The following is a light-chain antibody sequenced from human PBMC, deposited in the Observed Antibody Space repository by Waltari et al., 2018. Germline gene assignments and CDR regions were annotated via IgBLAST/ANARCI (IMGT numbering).Light chain of an antibody. CDR2: GAS. Sequence: VLTHPPGPLSLSPGERAPLPCRASQSVSSSYLAWYQQKPSQAPSLLIYGASRRTTGIPDRFGGSGCGTYFTLTISRLAPDVFAVYYCQQYGNSPYTFGQGTKLEIK. CDR1: QSVSSSY. J-gene: IGKJ2*01. CDR3: QQYGNSPYT. V-gene: IGKV3-20*01.